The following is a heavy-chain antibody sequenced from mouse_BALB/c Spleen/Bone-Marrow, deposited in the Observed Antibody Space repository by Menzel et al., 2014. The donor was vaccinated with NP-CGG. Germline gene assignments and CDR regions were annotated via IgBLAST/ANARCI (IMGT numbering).Heavy chain of an antibody. J-gene: IGHJ4*01. V-gene: IGHV1-80*01. CDR2: IYPGDGDT. CDR3: ASVYDYGRGYAMDY. D-gene: IGHD2-4*01. CDR1: GYAFSNYG. Sequence: QVQLQQSGAEVMRPGSSVNISCKASGYAFSNYGMSWVKQRPGQGLEWIGQIYPGDGDTNYNGKFKGRVTLTADKSSSTAYMQLSSLTSEDSAVYFCASVYDYGRGYAMDYGGQGTSVTVSS.